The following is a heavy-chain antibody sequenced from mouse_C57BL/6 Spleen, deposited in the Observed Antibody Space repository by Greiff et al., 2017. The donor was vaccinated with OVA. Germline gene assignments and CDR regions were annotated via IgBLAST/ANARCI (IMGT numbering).Heavy chain of an antibody. J-gene: IGHJ3*01. CDR2: IYPGSGST. CDR1: GYTFTSYW. V-gene: IGHV1-55*01. Sequence: VQLQQPGAELVKPGASVKMSCKASGYTFTSYWITWVKQRPGQGLEWIGDIYPGSGSTNYNEKFKSKATLTVDTSSSTAYMQLSSLTSEDSAVYYCARGNYDYDGWFAYWGQGTLVTVSA. D-gene: IGHD2-4*01. CDR3: ARGNYDYDGWFAY.